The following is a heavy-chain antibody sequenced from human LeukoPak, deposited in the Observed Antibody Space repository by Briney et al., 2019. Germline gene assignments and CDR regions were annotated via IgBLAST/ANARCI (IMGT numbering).Heavy chain of an antibody. CDR1: GYTFTGYY. Sequence: ASVKVSCKASGYTFTGYYMHWVRQAPGQGLEWMGRINPNSGGTNYAQKFQGRVTTTRDTSISTAYVELSRLRSDDTAVYYCARDYYGSGSYSSWYFDYWGQGTLVTVSS. CDR2: INPNSGGT. V-gene: IGHV1-2*06. CDR3: ARDYYGSGSYSSWYFDY. J-gene: IGHJ4*02. D-gene: IGHD3-10*01.